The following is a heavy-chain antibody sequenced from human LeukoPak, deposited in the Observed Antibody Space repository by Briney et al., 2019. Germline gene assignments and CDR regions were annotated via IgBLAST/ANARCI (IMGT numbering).Heavy chain of an antibody. Sequence: PSETLSLTCTVSGGSISSGDYYWSWIRQPPGKGLEWIGYIYYSGSTYYNPSLKSRVTISVDTSKNQFSLKLSSVTAADTAVYYCARDFSSGQSALDAFDIWGQGTMVTVSS. CDR1: GGSISSGDYY. CDR3: ARDFSSGQSALDAFDI. V-gene: IGHV4-30-4*01. J-gene: IGHJ3*02. CDR2: IYYSGST. D-gene: IGHD3-22*01.